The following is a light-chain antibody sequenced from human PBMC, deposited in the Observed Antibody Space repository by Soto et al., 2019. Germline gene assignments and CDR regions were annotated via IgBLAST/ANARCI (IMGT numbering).Light chain of an antibody. Sequence: EIVLTQSPGTLSLSPGERATLSCRASQSVSSSYLAWYQQKPGQAPRLLIYGASSRATGIPDRFSGSGSGTDFPLTIRRLEPEDFAVYYCQQYGSSPGFTFGPGTKVDIK. CDR3: QQYGSSPGFT. V-gene: IGKV3-20*01. J-gene: IGKJ3*01. CDR1: QSVSSSY. CDR2: GAS.